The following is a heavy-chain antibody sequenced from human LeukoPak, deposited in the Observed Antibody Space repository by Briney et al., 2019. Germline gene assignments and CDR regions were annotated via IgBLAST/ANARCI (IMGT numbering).Heavy chain of an antibody. CDR3: ARDDALGDNALDI. Sequence: PGRSLRLSCAASGFTFSSYGMHWVRQAPGKELEWVAVILNDGSQEKYADSVKGRFTISRDNSKNTLFLQMNSLRAEDTAVYYCARDDALGDNALDIRGQGTMVTVSS. CDR1: GFTFSSYG. D-gene: IGHD3-16*01. J-gene: IGHJ3*02. CDR2: ILNDGSQE. V-gene: IGHV3-33*01.